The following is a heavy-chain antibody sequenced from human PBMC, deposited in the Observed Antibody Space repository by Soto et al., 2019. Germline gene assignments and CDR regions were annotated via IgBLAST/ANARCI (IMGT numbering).Heavy chain of an antibody. Sequence: GGSLRLSCVGSGFAFSTYSINWVRQAPGKGLEWVSSISSRSDIYYADSVKGRFTISRDNAENSVSLQMNSLRAEDTAVYYCAREYTAWPLAYGLDVWGQGTTVTV. CDR2: ISSRSDI. V-gene: IGHV3-21*01. J-gene: IGHJ6*02. D-gene: IGHD2-2*02. CDR1: GFAFSTYS. CDR3: AREYTAWPLAYGLDV.